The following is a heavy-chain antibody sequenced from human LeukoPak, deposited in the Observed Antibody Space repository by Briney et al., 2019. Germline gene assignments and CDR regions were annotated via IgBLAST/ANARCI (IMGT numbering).Heavy chain of an antibody. CDR2: IYPSGST. V-gene: IGHV4-61*02. Sequence: PSETLSLTCTVSGGSISSGSYYWSWIRQPAGKGLEWIGRIYPSGSTNYNPTPKSRVTISVDTSKNQFTLKLSSVTAADTAVYYCAREAYYYDSSGYLNWFDPWGQGTLVTVSS. CDR3: AREAYYYDSSGYLNWFDP. D-gene: IGHD3-22*01. CDR1: GGSISSGSYY. J-gene: IGHJ5*02.